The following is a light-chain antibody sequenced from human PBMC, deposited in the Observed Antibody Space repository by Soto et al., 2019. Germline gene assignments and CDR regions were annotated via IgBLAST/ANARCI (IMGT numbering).Light chain of an antibody. V-gene: IGKV3-15*01. CDR1: QNISRS. CDR2: GTS. J-gene: IGKJ1*01. CDR3: QQYTNYPWT. Sequence: EIVMTQSPVTLSVSPGERATLSCRASQNISRSLAWYQQKPGQGPSLLIYGTSTRAGGVPARFSGGGSGTEFTLTISSLQPDDFATYYCQQYTNYPWTFGQGTKVDI.